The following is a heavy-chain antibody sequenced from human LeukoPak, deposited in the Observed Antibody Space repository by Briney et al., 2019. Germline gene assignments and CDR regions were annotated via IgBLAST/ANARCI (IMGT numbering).Heavy chain of an antibody. Sequence: PGGSLRLSCAASGFTFSDYYMSWIRQAPGKGLQWVSDISSSGTTIYYADSVKGRFTISRDNAKNSLYLQMNSLRAEDTAVYYCARKYCSTASCLFDDGGQGTLVTVS. V-gene: IGHV3-11*04. CDR3: ARKYCSTASCLFDD. J-gene: IGHJ4*02. D-gene: IGHD2-2*01. CDR2: ISSSGTTI. CDR1: GFTFSDYY.